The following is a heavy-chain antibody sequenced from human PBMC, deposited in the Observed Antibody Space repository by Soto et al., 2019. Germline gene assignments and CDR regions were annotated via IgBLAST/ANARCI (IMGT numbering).Heavy chain of an antibody. CDR1: GFTFSSYA. D-gene: IGHD6-6*01. J-gene: IGHJ4*02. Sequence: GGSLRLSCAASGFTFSSYAMHWVRQAPGKGLEWVAVISYDGSNKYYADSVKGRFTISRDNSKNTLYLQMNSLRAEDTAVYYCARAPEYSSSSGDYWGQGTLVTVSS. V-gene: IGHV3-30-3*01. CDR3: ARAPEYSSSSGDY. CDR2: ISYDGSNK.